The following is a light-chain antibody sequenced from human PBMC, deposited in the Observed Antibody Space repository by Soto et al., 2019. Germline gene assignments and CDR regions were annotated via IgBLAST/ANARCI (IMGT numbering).Light chain of an antibody. CDR1: HSFRSTY. CDR2: GVS. Sequence: ELVMTQSPVTLSVSPRERATLSCRAIHSFRSTYLAWYQQKPGQAPMLLIFGVSNRAAGIAARFSGSGSGTEFTLTISSLQYEDFAVYYCQQYGDWPVTFGGGTEVDIK. V-gene: IGKV3-15*01. J-gene: IGKJ4*01. CDR3: QQYGDWPVT.